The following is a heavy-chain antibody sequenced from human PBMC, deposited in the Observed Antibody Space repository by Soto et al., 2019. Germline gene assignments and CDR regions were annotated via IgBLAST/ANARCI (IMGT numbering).Heavy chain of an antibody. D-gene: IGHD3-10*01. Sequence: QVQLQESGPRLVKSSETLSLVCSVSGDSIIRSFWGWIRQSPGNVLQYIGYISDSGVTDYDPSLTSRVTISVDTSKKQFSLKLTSVTAADTAVYYCASGAGDFSGPDSFDIWGQGTMVNVSS. CDR3: ASGAGDFSGPDSFDI. V-gene: IGHV4-59*01. CDR1: GDSIIRSF. J-gene: IGHJ3*02. CDR2: ISDSGVT.